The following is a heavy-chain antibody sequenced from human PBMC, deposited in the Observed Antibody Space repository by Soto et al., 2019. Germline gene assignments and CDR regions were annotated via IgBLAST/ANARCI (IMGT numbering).Heavy chain of an antibody. D-gene: IGHD6-13*01. CDR1: GGTFSSYA. J-gene: IGHJ6*02. V-gene: IGHV1-69*13. Sequence: SVKVSCKASGGTFSSYAISWVRQAPGQGLEWMGGIIPIFGTANYAQKFQGRVTITADESTSTAYMELSSLRSEDTAVYYCAWYRQQLVRGPYYYYYGMDVWGQGTTVTVSS. CDR3: AWYRQQLVRGPYYYYYGMDV. CDR2: IIPIFGTA.